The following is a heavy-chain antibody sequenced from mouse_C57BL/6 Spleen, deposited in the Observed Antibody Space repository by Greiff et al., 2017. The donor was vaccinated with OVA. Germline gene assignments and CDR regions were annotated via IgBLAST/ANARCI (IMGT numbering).Heavy chain of an antibody. CDR1: GYTFTSYW. V-gene: IGHV1-69*01. D-gene: IGHD1-1*01. CDR3: ARWRRSYAMDY. CDR2: IDPSDSYT. J-gene: IGHJ4*01. Sequence: VQLQQPGAELVMPGASVKLSCKASGYTFTSYWMHWVKQRPGQGLEWIGEIDPSDSYTNYNQKFKGKSTLTVDKSSSTAYMQLSSLTSEDSAVYYCARWRRSYAMDYWGQGTSVTVSS.